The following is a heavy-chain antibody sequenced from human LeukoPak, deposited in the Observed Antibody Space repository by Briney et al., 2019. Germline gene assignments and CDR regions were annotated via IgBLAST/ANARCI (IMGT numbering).Heavy chain of an antibody. V-gene: IGHV3-30*04. CDR1: GFTFSSYV. Sequence: GGSLRLSCAASGFTFSSYVMHWVRQAPGKGLEWVAIISYDGSNEYYADSVKGRFTISRDNSKNTLYLQMNSLRAADTAVYYCANIRGATDYWGQGTLVTVSS. CDR2: ISYDGSNE. D-gene: IGHD1-26*01. CDR3: ANIRGATDY. J-gene: IGHJ4*02.